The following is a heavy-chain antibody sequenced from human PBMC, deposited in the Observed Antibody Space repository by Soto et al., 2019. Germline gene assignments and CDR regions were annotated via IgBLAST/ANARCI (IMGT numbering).Heavy chain of an antibody. V-gene: IGHV3-64*01. CDR3: AREGGDDSGYDFDY. Sequence: GGSLRLSCAASGFTFSSYAMHWVRQAPGKGLEYVSAISSNGGSTYYANSVKGRFTISRDNSKNTLYLQMGSLRAEDMAVYYCAREGGDDSGYDFDYWGQGTLVTVSS. CDR2: ISSNGGST. J-gene: IGHJ4*02. CDR1: GFTFSSYA. D-gene: IGHD5-12*01.